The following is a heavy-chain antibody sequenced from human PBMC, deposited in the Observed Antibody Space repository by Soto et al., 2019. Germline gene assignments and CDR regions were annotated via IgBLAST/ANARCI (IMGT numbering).Heavy chain of an antibody. CDR3: ARGVMRSYSSPYYYYYYGMDV. Sequence: EVQLVESGGGLVQPGGSLRLSCAASGFTFSSYAMHWVRQAPGKGLEYVSAISSNGGSTYYANSVKGRFTISRDNSKNTLYLQMGSLRAEDMAVYYCARGVMRSYSSPYYYYYYGMDVWGQGTTVTVSS. CDR2: ISSNGGST. D-gene: IGHD1-26*01. V-gene: IGHV3-64*01. CDR1: GFTFSSYA. J-gene: IGHJ6*02.